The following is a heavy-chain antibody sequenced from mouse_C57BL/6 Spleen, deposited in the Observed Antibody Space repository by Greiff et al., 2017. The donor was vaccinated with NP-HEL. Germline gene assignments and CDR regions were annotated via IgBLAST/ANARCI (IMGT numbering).Heavy chain of an antibody. CDR2: ISYDGSN. CDR3: ARDYYGSSAPFDY. V-gene: IGHV3-6*01. Sequence: EVKLQESGPGLVKPSQSLSLTCSVTGYSITSGYYWNWIRQVPGNKLEWMGYISYDGSNNYNPSLKNRISITRDTSKNQFFLKLNSVTTEDTATYYCARDYYGSSAPFDYWGQGTTLTVSS. J-gene: IGHJ2*01. CDR1: GYSITSGYY. D-gene: IGHD1-1*01.